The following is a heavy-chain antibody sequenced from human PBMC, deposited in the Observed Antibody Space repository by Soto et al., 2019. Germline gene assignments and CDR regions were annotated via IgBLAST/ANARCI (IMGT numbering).Heavy chain of an antibody. CDR2: IYYSGST. V-gene: IGHV4-39*01. Sequence: PSETLSLTCTVSGGSISSSSYYWGWIRQPPGKGLEWIGSIYYSGSTYYNPSLKSRVTISVDTSKNQFSLKLSSVTAADTAVYYCARHLRTRNFEYWGQGTLVTVSS. J-gene: IGHJ4*02. CDR1: GGSISSSSYY. CDR3: ARHLRTRNFEY.